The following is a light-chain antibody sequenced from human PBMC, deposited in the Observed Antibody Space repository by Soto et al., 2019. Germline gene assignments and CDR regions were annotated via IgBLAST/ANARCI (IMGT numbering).Light chain of an antibody. CDR3: MQALQTPQK. Sequence: DIVMTQSPLSLPVTPGESASISCRSSQSLLHSNGYNYLDWYLQKPGQSPQLLIYLGSNRASGVPDRFSGSGSGTDFTLKISRVEAEDVGVYYCMQALQTPQKFGQGTKVEIK. J-gene: IGKJ1*01. CDR2: LGS. V-gene: IGKV2-28*01. CDR1: QSLLHSNGYNY.